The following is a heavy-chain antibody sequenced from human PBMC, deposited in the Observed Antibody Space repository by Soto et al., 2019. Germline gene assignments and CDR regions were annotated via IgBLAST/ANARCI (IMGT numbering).Heavy chain of an antibody. CDR2: ISNSFSDGNT. Sequence: GGPKRHPYPAFGVPFSSYSMNWVRQAPGKGLEWVSSISNSFSDGNTHYADSVKGRFTISRDNDKNTVFLEIDSLRAEDTAVYYCAKVFSPEGGNYFDHWGPGNLVTVSS. CDR3: AKVFSPEGGNYFDH. CDR1: GVPFSSYS. V-gene: IGHV3-23*01. J-gene: IGHJ4*02.